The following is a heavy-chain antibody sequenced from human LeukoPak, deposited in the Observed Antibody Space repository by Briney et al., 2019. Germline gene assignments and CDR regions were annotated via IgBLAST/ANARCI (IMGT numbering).Heavy chain of an antibody. V-gene: IGHV1-2*02. D-gene: IGHD6-13*01. J-gene: IGHJ4*02. CDR2: INPNSGDT. CDR3: ARMAAGTDYFDY. CDR1: GYIFTGYY. Sequence: ASVKVSCKASGYIFTGYYMHWVRQAPGQGLERMGWINPNSGDTNYAQKFQGRVTMTRDTSISTAYMELRSLRSDDTAVYYCARMAAGTDYFDYWGQGTLVTVSS.